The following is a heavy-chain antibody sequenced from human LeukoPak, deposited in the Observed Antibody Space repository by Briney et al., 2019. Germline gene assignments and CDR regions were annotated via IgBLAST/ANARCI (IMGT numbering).Heavy chain of an antibody. CDR3: ARGFAYGDTGSFDY. D-gene: IGHD4-17*01. J-gene: IGHJ4*02. CDR2: IYYSGST. Sequence: SETLPLTCTVSGGSISSYYWSWVRQPPGKGLEWIGYIYYSGSTTYNTSLKSRVTISVDTSKNQFSLKLTSVTAADTAVYYCARGFAYGDTGSFDYWGQGTLVTVSS. V-gene: IGHV4-59*01. CDR1: GGSISSYY.